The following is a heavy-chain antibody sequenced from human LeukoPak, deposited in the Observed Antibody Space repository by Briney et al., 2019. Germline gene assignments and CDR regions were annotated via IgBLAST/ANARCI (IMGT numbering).Heavy chain of an antibody. Sequence: GRTLSLSCAASGFTFSSYAMHWVRQAPGERLEYVSAISSKGGNTYYPNSVKGRFTISRDNSQNTLYLQMGSLRAEDMAVYYCARGWITMVRGVTKGCDYWGQGTLDPVSS. CDR3: ARGWITMVRGVTKGCDY. J-gene: IGHJ4*02. D-gene: IGHD3-10*01. V-gene: IGHV3-64*01. CDR2: ISSKGGNT. CDR1: GFTFSSYA.